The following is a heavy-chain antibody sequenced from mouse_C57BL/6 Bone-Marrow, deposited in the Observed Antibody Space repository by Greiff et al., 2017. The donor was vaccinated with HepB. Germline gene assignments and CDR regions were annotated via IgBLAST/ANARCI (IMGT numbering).Heavy chain of an antibody. CDR2: IYPGSGST. Sequence: VQLQQPGAELVKPGASVKMSCKASGYTFTSYWITWVKQRPGQGPEWIGDIYPGSGSTNYNEKFKSKATLTVDTSSSTAYMQLSSLTSEDSAVYYCARDSTSTVVAPGFAYWGQGTLVTVSA. CDR3: ARDSTSTVVAPGFAY. J-gene: IGHJ3*01. D-gene: IGHD1-1*01. CDR1: GYTFTSYW. V-gene: IGHV1-55*01.